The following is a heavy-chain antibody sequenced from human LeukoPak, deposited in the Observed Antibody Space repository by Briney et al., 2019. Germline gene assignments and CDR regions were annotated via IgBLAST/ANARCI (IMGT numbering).Heavy chain of an antibody. CDR2: IYSSGSN. CDR1: GGSISGYF. V-gene: IGHV4-4*07. J-gene: IGHJ4*02. Sequence: PSETLSLTCTVSGGSISGYFWSWIRQPAGKGLEWIGRIYSSGSNNYNPSLTSRVTMSLDTSKNHLSLNLSSVTAADTAVYYCARALDFDYWGQGTLVTVSS. CDR3: ARALDFDY.